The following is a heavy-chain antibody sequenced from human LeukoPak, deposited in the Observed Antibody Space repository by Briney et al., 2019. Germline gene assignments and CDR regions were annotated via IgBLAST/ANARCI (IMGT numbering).Heavy chain of an antibody. D-gene: IGHD3-16*02. CDR1: GFTFSSCG. J-gene: IGHJ4*02. Sequence: PGGSLRLSCAASGFTFSSCGMHWVRQAPGKGLEWVAVISYDGSNKYYADSVKGRFTISRDNSKNTLYLQMNSLRAEDTAVYYCAKMEAPMITFGGVIGDYWGQGTLVTVSS. CDR3: AKMEAPMITFGGVIGDY. V-gene: IGHV3-30*18. CDR2: ISYDGSNK.